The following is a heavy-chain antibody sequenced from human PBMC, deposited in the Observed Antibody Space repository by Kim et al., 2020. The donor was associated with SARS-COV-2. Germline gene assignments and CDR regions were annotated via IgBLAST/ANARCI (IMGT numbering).Heavy chain of an antibody. CDR2: ISAYNGNT. CDR3: ARWGDTAMVNALDY. V-gene: IGHV1-18*01. Sequence: ASVKVSCKASGYTFTSCGISWVRQAPGQGLEWMGWISAYNGNTNYAQKLQGRVTMTTDTSTSTAYMELRSLRSDDTAVYYCARWGDTAMVNALDYWGQGTLVNVSS. D-gene: IGHD5-18*01. J-gene: IGHJ4*02. CDR1: GYTFTSCG.